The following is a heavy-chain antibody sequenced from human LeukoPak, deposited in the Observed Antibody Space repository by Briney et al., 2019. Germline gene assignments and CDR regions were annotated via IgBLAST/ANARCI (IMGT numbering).Heavy chain of an antibody. D-gene: IGHD6-13*01. J-gene: IGHJ4*02. Sequence: ASVKVSCKASGYTFTSYDITWVRQAHGQGLEWMGWISAYNENTNYAQKLQGRVTMTTDTSTSTAYMELRSLRSDDTAVYYCAREAAGGVYFEYWGQGTLVTVSS. CDR1: GYTFTSYD. CDR3: AREAAGGVYFEY. V-gene: IGHV1-18*01. CDR2: ISAYNENT.